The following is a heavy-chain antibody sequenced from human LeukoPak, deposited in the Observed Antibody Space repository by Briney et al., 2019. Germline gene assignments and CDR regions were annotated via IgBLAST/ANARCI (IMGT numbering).Heavy chain of an antibody. J-gene: IGHJ4*02. CDR3: AKGAYYDL. D-gene: IGHD3-22*01. V-gene: IGHV3-23*01. Sequence: GGTLRLSCAASGFIFSSSGMSWVRQAPGKGLEWVSTVSDNGGSTYYPDSVKGRFTISRDNSKSTLYLQMNSLRAEDTAVYYCAKGAYYDLWGQGTLVTVSS. CDR1: GFIFSSSG. CDR2: VSDNGGST.